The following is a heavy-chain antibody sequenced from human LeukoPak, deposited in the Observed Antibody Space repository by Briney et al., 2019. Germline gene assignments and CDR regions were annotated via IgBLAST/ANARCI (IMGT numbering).Heavy chain of an antibody. J-gene: IGHJ4*02. CDR3: ATTIW. CDR2: LDPDDDEI. Sequence: VKISCKAFGYTFTDYDIYWVQRAPGKGLEWLGRLDPDDDEIIYAEKFQGRITLTADTSTDTAYMELSSLRSEDTAVYYCATTIWWGQGTLVTVSS. V-gene: IGHV1-69-2*01. CDR1: GYTFTDYD. D-gene: IGHD2-21*01.